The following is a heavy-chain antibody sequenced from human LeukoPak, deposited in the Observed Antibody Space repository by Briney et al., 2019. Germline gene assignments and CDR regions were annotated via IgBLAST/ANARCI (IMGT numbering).Heavy chain of an antibody. CDR3: ARTSLSSGWYGVYYYYMDV. V-gene: IGHV1-8*01. Sequence: ASVKVSCKASGYTFTSYDINWVRQATGQGLEWMGWMNPNSGNTGYAQKFQGRVTMTGNTFISTAYMELSSLRSEDTAVYYCARTSLSSGWYGVYYYYMDVWGKGTTVTVSS. CDR2: MNPNSGNT. J-gene: IGHJ6*03. CDR1: GYTFTSYD. D-gene: IGHD6-19*01.